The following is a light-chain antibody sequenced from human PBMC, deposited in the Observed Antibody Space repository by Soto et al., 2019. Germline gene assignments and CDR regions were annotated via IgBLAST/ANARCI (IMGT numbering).Light chain of an antibody. J-gene: IGKJ4*01. V-gene: IGKV1-39*01. CDR1: QSISTY. CDR2: AAS. Sequence: DIQMTQSPSSLSAFVGDRVTITCRASQSISTYLKWYQQKPGNAPRVLIYAASRLESGVPSRFSGSGSGTDFILTINSLQPEDLGTYYCQQSDDSALTFGGGTKVEIK. CDR3: QQSDDSALT.